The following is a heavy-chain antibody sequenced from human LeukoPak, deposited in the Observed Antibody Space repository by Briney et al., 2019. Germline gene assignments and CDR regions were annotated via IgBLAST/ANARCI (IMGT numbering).Heavy chain of an antibody. J-gene: IGHJ6*02. Sequence: PGGSLRLSCAASGFTFSSYSMNWVRQAPGKGLEWVSSISSSSSYIYYADSVKGRFTISRDNSKNTLYLQMNSLRAEDTAVYYCARDRSGTSYYYDSMDVWGQGTTVIVSS. CDR2: ISSSSSYI. V-gene: IGHV3-21*01. CDR3: ARDRSGTSYYYDSMDV. CDR1: GFTFSSYS. D-gene: IGHD1-26*01.